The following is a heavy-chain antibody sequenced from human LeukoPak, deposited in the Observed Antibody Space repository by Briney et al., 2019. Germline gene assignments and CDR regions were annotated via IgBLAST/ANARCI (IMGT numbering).Heavy chain of an antibody. V-gene: IGHV1-18*01. CDR1: GYTFTSYG. J-gene: IGHJ6*02. Sequence: VASVKVSCKASGYTFTSYGISWVRQAPGQGLEWMGWISAYNGNTNYAQKLQGRVTMTTDTSTSTAYMELRSPRSDDTAVYYCARDFGAPAAGNIYYYYGMDVWGQGTTVTVSS. CDR3: ARDFGAPAAGNIYYYYGMDV. D-gene: IGHD6-13*01. CDR2: ISAYNGNT.